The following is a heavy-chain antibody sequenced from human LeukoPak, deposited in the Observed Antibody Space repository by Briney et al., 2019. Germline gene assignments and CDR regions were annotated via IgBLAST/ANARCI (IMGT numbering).Heavy chain of an antibody. Sequence: SETLSLTCTVSGGSISSYYWSWIRQPPGKGLEWIGYIYYSGSTNYNPSLKSRVTISVDTSKNQFSLKLSSVTAADTAVYYCAIAERGYSYGYGWAYWGQGTLVTVSS. J-gene: IGHJ4*02. D-gene: IGHD5-18*01. CDR1: GGSISSYY. CDR3: AIAERGYSYGYGWAY. CDR2: IYYSGST. V-gene: IGHV4-59*01.